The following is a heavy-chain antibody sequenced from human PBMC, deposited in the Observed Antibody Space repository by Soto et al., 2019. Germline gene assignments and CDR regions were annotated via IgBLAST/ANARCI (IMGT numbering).Heavy chain of an antibody. V-gene: IGHV3-15*01. CDR3: TTTRPGTNVFDN. J-gene: IGHJ3*02. CDR1: GITFSKAW. Sequence: EVQLVESGGGLVEPGGSLRLSCAASGITFSKAWMNWVRKAPGKGLEYIGRIRSKTDGGTTEYAAPVEGRFTVSRDDSKNTLYLQMSGLKTEDIAVYYCTTTRPGTNVFDNWGQGTLVTVSS. CDR2: IRSKTDGGTT. D-gene: IGHD6-13*01.